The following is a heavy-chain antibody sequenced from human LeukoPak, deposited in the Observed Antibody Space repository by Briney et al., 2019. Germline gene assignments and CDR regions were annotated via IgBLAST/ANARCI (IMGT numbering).Heavy chain of an antibody. J-gene: IGHJ3*02. V-gene: IGHV3-30*18. CDR2: ISYDGSNK. D-gene: IGHD2-8*01. CDR1: GFTFSSYG. Sequence: GRSLGLSCAASGFTFSSYGMHWVRQAPGKGLEWVAVISYDGSNKYYADSVKGRFTISRDNSKNTLYLQMNSLRAEDTAVYYCAKIEAYEGAFDIWGQGTMVTVSS. CDR3: AKIEAYEGAFDI.